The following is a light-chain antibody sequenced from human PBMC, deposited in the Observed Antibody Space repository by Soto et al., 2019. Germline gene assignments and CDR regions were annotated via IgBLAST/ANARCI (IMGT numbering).Light chain of an antibody. J-gene: IGKJ4*01. CDR1: QSVSSSY. Sequence: EIVLTQSPGTLSLSPGERATLSCRASQSVSSSYLAWYQQKPGQAPRLLIYGASSRATGIPDRFSGSGSGIDFTLTISRLEPQGFAVYYCQQYGSSPPVTFGGGTKVEIK. CDR3: QQYGSSPPVT. CDR2: GAS. V-gene: IGKV3-20*01.